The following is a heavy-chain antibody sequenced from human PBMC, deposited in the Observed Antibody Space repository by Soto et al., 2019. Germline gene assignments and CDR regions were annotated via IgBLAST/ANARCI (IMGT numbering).Heavy chain of an antibody. Sequence: AGGSLRLSCAASGFTFNRYWMHWVRHAPGKGLVWVSHINTDGSNTNYADSVKGRFTISRDNAKSTLFLQMNSLRDEDTAVYYCAREFCSGGNCYTYYFDPWGQGIPVTVSS. CDR3: AREFCSGGNCYTYYFDP. CDR2: INTDGSNT. V-gene: IGHV3-74*01. D-gene: IGHD2-15*01. CDR1: GFTFNRYW. J-gene: IGHJ5*02.